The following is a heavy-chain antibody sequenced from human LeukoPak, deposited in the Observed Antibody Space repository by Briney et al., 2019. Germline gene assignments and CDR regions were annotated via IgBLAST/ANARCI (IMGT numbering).Heavy chain of an antibody. CDR2: ISGSGGST. V-gene: IGHV3-23*01. J-gene: IGHJ4*02. D-gene: IGHD3-3*01. Sequence: GGSLRLSCAASGFTFSSYAMSWVRPAPGKGLEWVSAISGSGGSTYYADSVKGRFTISRDNSKNTLYLQMNSLRAEDTAVYYCAKHLRFLEWLLSALDYWGQGTLVTVSS. CDR3: AKHLRFLEWLLSALDY. CDR1: GFTFSSYA.